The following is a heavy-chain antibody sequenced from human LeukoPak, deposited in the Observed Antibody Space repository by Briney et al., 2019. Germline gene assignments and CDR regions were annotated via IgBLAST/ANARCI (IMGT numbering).Heavy chain of an antibody. CDR2: INPNSGGT. D-gene: IGHD4-17*01. J-gene: IGHJ4*02. CDR1: GYTFTGSY. Sequence: ASVKVSCKASGYTFTGSYMHWVRQAPGQGLEWMGWINPNSGGTNYAQKFQGRVTMTRDTSISTAYMELSRLRSDDTAVYYCARKPPTDTAFDYWGQGTLVTVSS. V-gene: IGHV1-2*02. CDR3: ARKPPTDTAFDY.